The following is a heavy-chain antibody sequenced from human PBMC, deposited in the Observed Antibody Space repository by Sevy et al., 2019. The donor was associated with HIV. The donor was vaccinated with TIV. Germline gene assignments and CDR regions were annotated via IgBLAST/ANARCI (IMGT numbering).Heavy chain of an antibody. CDR3: ARDAQEYDSSGYYLNHGMDV. CDR1: GFTFSSYE. CDR2: ISSSGSTI. Sequence: GGSLRLSCAASGFTFSSYEMNWVRQAPGKGLEWVSYISSSGSTIYYADSVKGRFTISRDNAKNSLYLQMNSLRAEDTAVYYCARDAQEYDSSGYYLNHGMDVWGQGTTVTVSS. D-gene: IGHD3-22*01. J-gene: IGHJ6*02. V-gene: IGHV3-48*03.